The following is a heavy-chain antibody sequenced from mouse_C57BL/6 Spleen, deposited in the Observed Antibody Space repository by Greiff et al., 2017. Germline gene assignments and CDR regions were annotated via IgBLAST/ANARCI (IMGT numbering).Heavy chain of an antibody. CDR3: ARAYSDYNAMDC. V-gene: IGHV2-9-1*01. CDR1: GFSLTDYA. Sequence: VQVVESGPGLVAPSQSLSITCPVSGFSLTDYAISWVRQPPGKGLEWLGVIWTGGGTNYNSALKSRLSISKDNSKSQVFLKMNSRQTEDTARYNCARAYSDYNAMDCWGQGASVTFS. CDR2: IWTGGGT. D-gene: IGHD2-12*01. J-gene: IGHJ4*01.